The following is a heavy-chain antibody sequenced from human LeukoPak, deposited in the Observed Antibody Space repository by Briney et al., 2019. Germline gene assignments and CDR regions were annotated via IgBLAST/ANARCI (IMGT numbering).Heavy chain of an antibody. V-gene: IGHV4-59*01. CDR1: GGSISSFY. J-gene: IGHJ4*02. CDR2: MHSSGNT. CDR3: AGVLRVEMVINY. D-gene: IGHD3-22*01. Sequence: SQTLSLTCTVSGGSISSFYWGWIRQPPGKGLEWIGHMHSSGNTNYNPSLKSRITMSVDTSKNQFSLKLSTVTAADTAIYWCAGVLRVEMVINYWGQGTLVTVSS.